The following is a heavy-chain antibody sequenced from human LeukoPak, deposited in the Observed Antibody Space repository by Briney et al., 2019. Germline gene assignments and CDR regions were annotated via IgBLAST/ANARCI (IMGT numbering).Heavy chain of an antibody. CDR3: AKDGINYYDISGYDI. J-gene: IGHJ4*02. CDR1: GGSISSYY. CDR2: IYYSGST. Sequence: PSETLSLTCTVSGGSISSYYWSWLRQSPGKGLEWIGYIYYSGSTNYNPSLKSRVTISVDTSKNQFSLKLSSVTAADTAVYYCAKDGINYYDISGYDIWGQGTLVTVSS. D-gene: IGHD3-22*01. V-gene: IGHV4-59*01.